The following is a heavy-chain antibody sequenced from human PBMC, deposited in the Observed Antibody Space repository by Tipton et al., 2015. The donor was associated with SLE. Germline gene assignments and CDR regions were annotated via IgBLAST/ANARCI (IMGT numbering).Heavy chain of an antibody. J-gene: IGHJ4*02. D-gene: IGHD3-22*01. Sequence: QSGAEVKKPGSSVKVSCKASGGTFSSYAISWVRQAPGQGLEWMGGIIPIFGTANYAQKFQGRVTITTDESTSTAYMELSSLRSEDTAVYYCARSPPVGDSSGYYLFDYWGQGTLVTVSS. CDR1: GGTFSSYA. CDR2: IIPIFGTA. V-gene: IGHV1-69*05. CDR3: ARSPPVGDSSGYYLFDY.